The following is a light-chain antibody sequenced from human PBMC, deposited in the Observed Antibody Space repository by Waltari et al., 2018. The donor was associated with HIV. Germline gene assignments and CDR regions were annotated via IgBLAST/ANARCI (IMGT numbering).Light chain of an antibody. CDR3: QQSYSSPNN. V-gene: IGKV1-39*01. J-gene: IGKJ2*01. CDR1: QSISSH. Sequence: DIQMIQSPSSLLASLGDRVPIISRASQSISSHLTWYQQKPGEAPKVLIYAASSLRSDVPSRFSGSGSGTDFTLTISSLQLEDFATYYCQQSYSSPNNFGQGT. CDR2: AAS.